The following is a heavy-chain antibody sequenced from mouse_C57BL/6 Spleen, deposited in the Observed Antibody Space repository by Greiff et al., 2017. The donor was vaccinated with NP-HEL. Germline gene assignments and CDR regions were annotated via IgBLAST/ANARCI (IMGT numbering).Heavy chain of an antibody. CDR1: GYTFTSYW. Sequence: QVQLQQPGAELVRPGSSVKLSCKASGYTFTSYWMHWVKQRPIQGLEWIGNIDPSDSETHYNQKFKDKATLTVDKSSSTAYMQLSSLTSEDSAVYYFARWYSNLYYLDYWGQGTTLTVSS. D-gene: IGHD2-5*01. CDR3: ARWYSNLYYLDY. V-gene: IGHV1-52*01. J-gene: IGHJ2*01. CDR2: IDPSDSET.